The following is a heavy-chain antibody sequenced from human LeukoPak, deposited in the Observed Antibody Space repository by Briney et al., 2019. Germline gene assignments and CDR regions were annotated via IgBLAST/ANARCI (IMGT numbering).Heavy chain of an antibody. V-gene: IGHV3-30*18. CDR3: AKFWSGSFEVGNLDY. CDR2: ISYDGSNK. Sequence: TGGSLRLSCAASGFTFSNYGMHWVRQAPGKGLEWVAVISYDGSNKYYADSVKGRFTISRDNSKNTLFLQMNSLRAEDTAVYYCAKFWSGSFEVGNLDYWGQGTLVTVSS. CDR1: GFTFSNYG. D-gene: IGHD3-3*01. J-gene: IGHJ4*02.